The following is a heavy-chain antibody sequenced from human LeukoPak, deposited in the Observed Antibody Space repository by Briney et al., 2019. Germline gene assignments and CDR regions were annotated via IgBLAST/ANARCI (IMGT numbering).Heavy chain of an antibody. J-gene: IGHJ4*02. CDR1: GFTFSSYS. V-gene: IGHV3-21*01. D-gene: IGHD6-19*01. Sequence: GGSLRLSCAASGFTFSSYSMNWVRQAPGKGLEWVSSISSGSSYIYYADSVKGRFTISRDNAKNSLYLQMNSLRAEDTAVYYCARLHLVSGGWSPMADSRGQGTLVTVSS. CDR2: ISSGSSYI. CDR3: ARLHLVSGGWSPMADS.